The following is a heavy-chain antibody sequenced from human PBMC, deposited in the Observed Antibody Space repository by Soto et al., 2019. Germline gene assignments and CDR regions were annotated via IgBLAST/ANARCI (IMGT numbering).Heavy chain of an antibody. CDR1: GFTFSSYS. V-gene: IGHV3-48*02. CDR2: ISSSSSTI. Sequence: EVQLVESGGGLVQPGGSLRLSCAASGFTFSSYSMNWVRQAPGKGLEWVSYISSSSSTIYYADSVKGRFTISRDNAKNSLYLQMNSLRDEDTAVYYCAREQLGYCSSTICYAPDTDYYGMDVWGQGTTVTVSS. J-gene: IGHJ6*02. D-gene: IGHD2-2*01. CDR3: AREQLGYCSSTICYAPDTDYYGMDV.